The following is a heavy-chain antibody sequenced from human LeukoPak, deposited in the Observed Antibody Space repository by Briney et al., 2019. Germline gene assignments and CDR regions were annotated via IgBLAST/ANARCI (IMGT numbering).Heavy chain of an antibody. J-gene: IGHJ4*02. Sequence: EASLKLSCEPSAAAFRSSAMSWVRQPPAQGRVWARNIILMFGRTNYAQNFQGRVSISADEATTTVYMELTSLASDDTAIYYCTRNEDKGSATFNYWGQGTQVIVSS. CDR2: IILMFGRT. CDR1: AAAFRSSA. CDR3: TRNEDKGSATFNY. D-gene: IGHD2-15*01. V-gene: IGHV1-69*13.